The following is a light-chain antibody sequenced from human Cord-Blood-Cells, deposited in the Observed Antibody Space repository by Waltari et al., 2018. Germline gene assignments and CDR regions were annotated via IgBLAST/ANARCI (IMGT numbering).Light chain of an antibody. Sequence: QSALTQPASVSGSPGQSITISCTGTSSDVGSYNLVSWYQQHPGKAPKLMIYEGSKRPSGVSNRFSGSKSGNTASLTISGLQAEDEADYYCCSYAGSGTWVSGGGTKLTVL. J-gene: IGLJ3*02. V-gene: IGLV2-23*01. CDR2: EGS. CDR1: SSDVGSYNL. CDR3: CSYAGSGTWV.